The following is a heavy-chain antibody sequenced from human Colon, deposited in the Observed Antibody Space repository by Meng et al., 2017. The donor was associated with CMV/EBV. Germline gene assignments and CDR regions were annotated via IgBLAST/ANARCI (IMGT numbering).Heavy chain of an antibody. CDR3: ARSRLGFTGYDFDS. D-gene: IGHD5-12*01. CDR1: GGSSFSSARYY. CDR2: LYYSGNT. Sequence: SETLSLTCSVSGGSSFSSARYYWGGIRQPPGKGLEWIGTLYYSGNTYYNPSLKSRVTIAVDTPKNQFSLKLTSVTAADTAVYYCARSRLGFTGYDFDSWGQGTLVTVSS. J-gene: IGHJ4*02. V-gene: IGHV4-39*07.